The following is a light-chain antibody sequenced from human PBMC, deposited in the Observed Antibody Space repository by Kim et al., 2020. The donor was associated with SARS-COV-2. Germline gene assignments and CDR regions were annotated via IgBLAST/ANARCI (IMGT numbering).Light chain of an antibody. V-gene: IGKV3-20*01. CDR1: QSVYNSY. CDR2: GAS. J-gene: IGKJ1*01. CDR3: HQYGSSPQT. Sequence: EIVLTQSPGTLSLSPGERATLSCRASQSVYNSYLAWYQQKPGQAPRLLISGASSRAAGIPDRFNGSGSGTDFTLTISRLEAEDSAVYHCHQYGSSPQTFGQGTKLEI.